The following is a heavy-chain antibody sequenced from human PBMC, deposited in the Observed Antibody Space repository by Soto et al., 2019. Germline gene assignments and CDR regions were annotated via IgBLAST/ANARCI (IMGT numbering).Heavy chain of an antibody. CDR1: GGSISSYY. D-gene: IGHD3-10*01. CDR2: IYYSGST. CDR3: GRSGLWYGELLFDY. V-gene: IGHV4-59*01. J-gene: IGHJ4*02. Sequence: QVQLQESGPGLVKPSETLSLTCTVSGGSISSYYWSWIRQPPGKGLVRVWYIYYSGSTNYNPSLKRRVSISVDTSKNQFSLKLSSVTAADTAVYYCGRSGLWYGELLFDYWGQGTMVTVSS.